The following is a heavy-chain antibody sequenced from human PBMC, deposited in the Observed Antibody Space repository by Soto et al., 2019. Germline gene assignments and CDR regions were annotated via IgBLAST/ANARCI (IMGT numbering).Heavy chain of an antibody. Sequence: PGGSLRLSCAASGFTFGSHGMHWVRQAPGKGLEWVAVIWYDGSNKYYADSVKGRFTISRDNSKNTLYLQMNSLRAEDTAVYYCVRGYGSGSYYWFAPCGQGSLVPVSS. CDR3: VRGYGSGSYYWFAP. J-gene: IGHJ5*02. V-gene: IGHV3-33*08. D-gene: IGHD3-10*01. CDR2: IWYDGSNK. CDR1: GFTFGSHG.